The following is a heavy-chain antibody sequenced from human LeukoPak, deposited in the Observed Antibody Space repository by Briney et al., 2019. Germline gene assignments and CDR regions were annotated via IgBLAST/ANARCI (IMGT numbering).Heavy chain of an antibody. CDR3: AKDSQYYYDSSGYYYGSYYFDY. D-gene: IGHD3-22*01. J-gene: IGHJ4*02. V-gene: IGHV3-21*04. CDR2: XSSSSSYI. CDR1: XFTFXXXX. Sequence: LXXXXXXFTFXXXXMNXXXQXXGXGXEWXSXXSSSSSYIYYADSVKGRFTISRDNSKNTLYLQMNSLRAEDTAVYYCAKDSQYYYDSSGYYYGSYYFDYWGQGTLVTVSS.